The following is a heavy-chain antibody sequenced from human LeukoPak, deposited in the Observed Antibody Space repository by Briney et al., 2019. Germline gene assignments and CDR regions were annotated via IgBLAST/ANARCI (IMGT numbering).Heavy chain of an antibody. D-gene: IGHD2-21*01. Sequence: GGSLRLSCAASGFTLSTYAMSWVRQTPGKGLEWVAATSSSDAGTYHADSVRGRFTISRDNSKNTLCLQMNSLRAEDAAVYFCAKAPVTSCRGAYCYPFDSWGQGTLVTVSS. V-gene: IGHV3-23*01. CDR2: TSSSDAGT. J-gene: IGHJ4*02. CDR3: AKAPVTSCRGAYCYPFDS. CDR1: GFTLSTYA.